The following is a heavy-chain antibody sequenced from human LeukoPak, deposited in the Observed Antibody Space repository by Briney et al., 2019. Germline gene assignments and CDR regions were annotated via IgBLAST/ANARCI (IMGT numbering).Heavy chain of an antibody. V-gene: IGHV4-39*01. D-gene: IGHD3/OR15-3a*01. CDR1: GFTFSSGT. J-gene: IGHJ4*02. CDR3: ARHRHGRTDVDY. Sequence: GSLRLSCAASGFTFSSGTMTWVRQPPGKGLEWIGSIYYSGSTYYNPSLKSRVTISVDTSKNQFSLKLSSVTAADTAVYYCARHRHGRTDVDYWGQGTLVTVSS. CDR2: IYYSGST.